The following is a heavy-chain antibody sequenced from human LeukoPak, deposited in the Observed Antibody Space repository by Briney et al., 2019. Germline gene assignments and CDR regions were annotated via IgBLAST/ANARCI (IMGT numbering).Heavy chain of an antibody. CDR2: INHSGST. D-gene: IGHD1-26*01. V-gene: IGHV4-34*01. CDR1: VGSFSGYY. CDR3: ARLIVGATTGYFDY. Sequence: SETLSLTCAVYVGSFSGYYWSWIRQPPGKGLEWIGEINHSGSTNYNPSLKSRVTISVDTSKNQFSLKLSSVTAADTAVYYCARLIVGATTGYFDYWGQGTLVTVSS. J-gene: IGHJ4*02.